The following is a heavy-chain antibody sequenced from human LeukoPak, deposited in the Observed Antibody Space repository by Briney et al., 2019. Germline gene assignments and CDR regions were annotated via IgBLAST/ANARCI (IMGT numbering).Heavy chain of an antibody. D-gene: IGHD3-22*01. V-gene: IGHV5-51*01. CDR1: GYDFATDW. CDR3: ARGGYYYDSSGYYDY. J-gene: IGHJ4*02. Sequence: GESLKISCKGSGYDFATDWIGWVRQMPGKGLEWMGIIYPGDSDTRYSPSFQGQVTISADKSISTAYLQWSSLKASDTAMYYCARGGYYYDSSGYYDYWGQGTLVTVSS. CDR2: IYPGDSDT.